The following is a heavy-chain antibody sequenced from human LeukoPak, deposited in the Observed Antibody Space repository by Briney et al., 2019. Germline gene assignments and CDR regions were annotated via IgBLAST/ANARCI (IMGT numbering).Heavy chain of an antibody. CDR2: IYYSGST. CDR3: AREGYCSGGSCYSGYFDY. J-gene: IGHJ4*02. D-gene: IGHD2-15*01. Sequence: SETLSLTCTVSGGSISSYYWSWIRQPPGKGLEWIGYIYYSGSTYYNPSLKSRVTISVDTSKNQFSLKLSSVTAADTAVYYCAREGYCSGGSCYSGYFDYWGQGTLVTVSS. V-gene: IGHV4-59*12. CDR1: GGSISSYY.